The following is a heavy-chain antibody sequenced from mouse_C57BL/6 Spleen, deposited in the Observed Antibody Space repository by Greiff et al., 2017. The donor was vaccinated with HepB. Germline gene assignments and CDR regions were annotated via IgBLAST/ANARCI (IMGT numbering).Heavy chain of an antibody. D-gene: IGHD1-1*01. CDR2: INPNYGTT. CDR1: GYSFTDYN. V-gene: IGHV1-39*01. CDR3: ARGVITTVVARGDYAMDY. J-gene: IGHJ4*01. Sequence: EVKLQQSGPELVKPGASVKISCKASGYSFTDYNMNWVKQSNGKSLEWIGVINPNYGTTSYNQKFKGKATLTVDQSSSTAYMQLNSLTSEDSAVYYCARGVITTVVARGDYAMDYWGQGTSVTVSS.